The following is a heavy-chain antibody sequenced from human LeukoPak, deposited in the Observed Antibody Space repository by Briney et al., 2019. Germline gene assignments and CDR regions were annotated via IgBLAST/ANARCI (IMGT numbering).Heavy chain of an antibody. Sequence: GASVKVSCKASGYTFTSYDINWVRQATGQGLEWMGWMNPNSGNTGYAQKFQGRVTMTRNTSISTAHMELSSLRSEDTAVYYCAVIPVEMATIRNFDYWGQGTLVTVSS. D-gene: IGHD5-24*01. CDR3: AVIPVEMATIRNFDY. CDR1: GYTFTSYD. CDR2: MNPNSGNT. V-gene: IGHV1-8*01. J-gene: IGHJ4*02.